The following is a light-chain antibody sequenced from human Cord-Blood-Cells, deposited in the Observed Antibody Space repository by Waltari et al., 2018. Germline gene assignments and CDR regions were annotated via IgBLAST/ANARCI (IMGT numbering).Light chain of an antibody. Sequence: QSALSQPASASGSPGQSITTSCTGTSSAVGGYYYVPWYQQHPGKPPKLMIYEVSNRPSGVSNRFSGSKSGNTASLTISGLQAEDEADYYCSSYTSSSTLVFGGGTKLTVL. CDR3: SSYTSSSTLV. CDR1: SSAVGGYYY. CDR2: EVS. J-gene: IGLJ2*01. V-gene: IGLV2-14*01.